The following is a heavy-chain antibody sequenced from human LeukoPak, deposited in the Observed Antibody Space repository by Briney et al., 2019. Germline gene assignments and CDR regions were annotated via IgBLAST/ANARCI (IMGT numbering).Heavy chain of an antibody. V-gene: IGHV4-34*01. D-gene: IGHD6-13*01. J-gene: IGHJ5*02. Sequence: SETLSLTCAVYGGSFSGYYWSWIRQPPGKGLEWIGEINHSGSTNYNPSLKSRVTISVDTSKNQFSLKLSSVTAADTAVYYCASIAAAGTWVWSDPWGQGTLVTVSS. CDR3: ASIAAAGTWVWSDP. CDR1: GGSFSGYY. CDR2: INHSGST.